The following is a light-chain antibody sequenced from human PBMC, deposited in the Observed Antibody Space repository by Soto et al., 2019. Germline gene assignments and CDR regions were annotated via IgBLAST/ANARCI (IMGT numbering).Light chain of an antibody. V-gene: IGKV1-17*01. CDR1: QGIRDD. CDR3: LQYRSFPRT. Sequence: DIQLTQSPSSLSASVGDRVTITCRASQGIRDDLGWYQQKAGEAPKRLIYAASSLHSGVPSRFSASGSGTEFTLTISSLQPEDLDTYYCLQYRSFPRTLGQGTKVDIK. CDR2: AAS. J-gene: IGKJ1*01.